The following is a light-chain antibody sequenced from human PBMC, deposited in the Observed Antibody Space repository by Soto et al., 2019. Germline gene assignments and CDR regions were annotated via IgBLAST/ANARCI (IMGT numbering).Light chain of an antibody. CDR3: QQYGSSQGYT. V-gene: IGKV3-20*01. Sequence: EIVLTQSPGTLSLSPGERATLSCRASQSVSSSYLVWYQQKPGQAPRLLIYGASRRTTGLADRFSGSGCGTDFPLTISRLEPEDFSVYYCQQYGSSQGYTFGQGTKLEIK. CDR1: QSVSSSY. CDR2: GAS. J-gene: IGKJ2*01.